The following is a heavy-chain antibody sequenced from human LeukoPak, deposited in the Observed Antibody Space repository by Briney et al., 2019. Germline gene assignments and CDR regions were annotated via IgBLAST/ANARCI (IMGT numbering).Heavy chain of an antibody. D-gene: IGHD5-24*01. CDR1: GITFNSYA. J-gene: IGHJ4*02. Sequence: PGGSLRLSCTASGITFNSYAMSLVRPAPGKGLEWVSGISSSGGNTYYADSAKGRFTVSRDNSKNTLYLQMNSLSAEDTAVYYCAKDRYFRDGYNEYWGQGTLDTVSS. V-gene: IGHV3-23*01. CDR2: ISSSGGNT. CDR3: AKDRYFRDGYNEY.